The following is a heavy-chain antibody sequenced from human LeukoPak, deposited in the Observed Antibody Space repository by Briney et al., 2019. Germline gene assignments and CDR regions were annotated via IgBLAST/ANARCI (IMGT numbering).Heavy chain of an antibody. Sequence: VASVTVSCKASGYTFTSYGISWVRQAPGQGLEWMGWISAYNGNTNYAQKLQGRVTMTTDTSTSTAYMELRSLRSDDTAVYYCARVGYCSGGSCYSHPFDYWGQGTLVTVSS. CDR3: ARVGYCSGGSCYSHPFDY. CDR2: ISAYNGNT. D-gene: IGHD2-15*01. CDR1: GYTFTSYG. V-gene: IGHV1-18*01. J-gene: IGHJ4*02.